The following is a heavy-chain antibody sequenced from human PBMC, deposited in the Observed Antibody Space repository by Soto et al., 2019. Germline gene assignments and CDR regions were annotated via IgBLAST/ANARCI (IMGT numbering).Heavy chain of an antibody. CDR1: GFTFSTYA. D-gene: IGHD3-10*01. V-gene: IGHV3-23*01. CDR2: ISPNGDAT. J-gene: IGHJ4*02. CDR3: APPGRYKQFDY. Sequence: GGSLRLSCAASGFTFSTYAMSWVRQAPGKGLEWVSAISPNGDATYYADSVKGRFTISRDNSRNTLYLQMNSRKADDTAVDYCAPPGRYKQFDYWGREPLVTVSS.